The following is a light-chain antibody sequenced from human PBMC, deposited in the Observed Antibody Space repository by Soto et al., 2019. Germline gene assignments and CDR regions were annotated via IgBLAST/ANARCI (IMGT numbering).Light chain of an antibody. Sequence: EIVLTQSPGTLSLSPGERATLSCRASQSVSSSYLAWYQQKPGQAPRLLIYGASSRATGIPDRFSGSGSGTDFTLTSRRLEPEDFAVYYCQQYGSSPPLTFGGGTKVEIK. V-gene: IGKV3-20*01. CDR2: GAS. CDR1: QSVSSSY. CDR3: QQYGSSPPLT. J-gene: IGKJ4*01.